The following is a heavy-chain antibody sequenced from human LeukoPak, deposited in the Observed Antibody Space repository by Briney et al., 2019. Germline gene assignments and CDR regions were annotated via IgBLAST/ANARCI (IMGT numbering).Heavy chain of an antibody. CDR3: ARGWKQLWFPCDY. CDR2: INTNTGNP. J-gene: IGHJ4*02. V-gene: IGHV7-4-1*02. CDR1: GYTFTSYA. Sequence: EAAVKVSCKASGYTFTSYAMNWVRQAPGQGLEWMGWINTNTGNPTYAQGFTGRFVFSLDTSVSTAYLQISSLKAEDTAVYYCARGWKQLWFPCDYWGQGTLVTVSS. D-gene: IGHD5-18*01.